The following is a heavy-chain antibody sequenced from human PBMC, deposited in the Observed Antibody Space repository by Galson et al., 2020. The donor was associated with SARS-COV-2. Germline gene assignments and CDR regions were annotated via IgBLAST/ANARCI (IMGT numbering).Heavy chain of an antibody. CDR1: GFTFSDHG. CDR2: ICYDGSAK. V-gene: IGHV3-33*01. Sequence: GGSLRLPCAASGFTFSDHGVHWVRQAPGNGLEWVAFICYDGSAKFYGDSVKGRFIISRDNSKNTLYLEMNSLRVEDTAVYYCARDCRRGTTGDWCPSFDYWGQGTLVTVSS. CDR3: ARDCRRGTTGDWCPSFDY. J-gene: IGHJ4*02. D-gene: IGHD2-21*02.